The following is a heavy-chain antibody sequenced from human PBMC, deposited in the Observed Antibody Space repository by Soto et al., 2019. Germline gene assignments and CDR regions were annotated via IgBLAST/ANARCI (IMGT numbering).Heavy chain of an antibody. V-gene: IGHV1-69*13. CDR2: IIPIFGKA. D-gene: IGHD5-18*01. Sequence: SVEASCADSGDTLTSYARRWVRQANGQRLEWMGWIIPIFGKANYAQKFQGRVTITADESTSTAYMELSSLTPEDTAIYYCARDADGYNSWAIHYLDNWGQGTLVTAPQ. J-gene: IGHJ4*02. CDR1: GDTLTSYA. CDR3: ARDADGYNSWAIHYLDN.